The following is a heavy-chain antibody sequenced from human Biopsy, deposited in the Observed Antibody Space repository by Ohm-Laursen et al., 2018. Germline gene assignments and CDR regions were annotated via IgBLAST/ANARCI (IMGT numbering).Heavy chain of an antibody. V-gene: IGHV1-46*01. CDR2: INPTGGTT. J-gene: IGHJ6*02. Sequence: ATVKISCKASGYSFTKYYINWVRQAPGQGLEWMGIINPTGGTTSYAEKFQGRVTLTRDTSTGTVYLELNSLIYEDTALYYCARDETGSSVLGPYYYGMDVWGQGTTVTVSS. D-gene: IGHD3-9*01. CDR1: GYSFTKYY. CDR3: ARDETGSSVLGPYYYGMDV.